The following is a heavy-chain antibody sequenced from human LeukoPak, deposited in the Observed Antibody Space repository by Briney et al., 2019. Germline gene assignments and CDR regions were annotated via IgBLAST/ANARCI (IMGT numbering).Heavy chain of an antibody. CDR3: ARDRFLEWGNWFAP. CDR2: ISYDGSNK. J-gene: IGHJ5*02. Sequence: GGSLRLSCAASGFTFSSYGMHWVRQAPGKGLEWVAVISYDGSNKYYADSVKGRFTISRDNSKNTLYLQMNSLRAEDTGVYYCARDRFLEWGNWFAPWGQGTLVTVSS. CDR1: GFTFSSYG. D-gene: IGHD3-3*01. V-gene: IGHV3-30*03.